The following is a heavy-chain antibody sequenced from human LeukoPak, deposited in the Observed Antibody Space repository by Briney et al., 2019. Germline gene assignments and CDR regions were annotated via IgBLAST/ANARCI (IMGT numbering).Heavy chain of an antibody. CDR2: IKQDGSEK. CDR3: ARDTGSYYEDGWFDP. CDR1: GFTSSSYW. D-gene: IGHD1-26*01. Sequence: GGSLRLSCAASGFTSSSYWMSWVRQAPGKGLGWVANIKQDGSEKYYVDSVKGRFTISRDNAKNSLYLQMNSLRAEDTAVYYCARDTGSYYEDGWFDPWGQGTLVTVSS. J-gene: IGHJ5*02. V-gene: IGHV3-7*01.